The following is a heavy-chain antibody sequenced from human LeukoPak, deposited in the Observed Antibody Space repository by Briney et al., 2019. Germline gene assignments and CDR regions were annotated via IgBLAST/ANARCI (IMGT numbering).Heavy chain of an antibody. CDR1: GYTFPSYG. V-gene: IGHV1-18*01. D-gene: IGHD6-13*01. J-gene: IGHJ4*02. CDR2: ISPYSGNT. CDR3: ARASGVSAAGSPYYFDY. Sequence: GASVKVSCKASGYTFPSYGITWVRQGPGQGLECMGWISPYSGNTDYAQKFQGRVTMTTDTSTTTAYMELRSLRSDDTAVYYCARASGVSAAGSPYYFDYWGQGTLVTVSS.